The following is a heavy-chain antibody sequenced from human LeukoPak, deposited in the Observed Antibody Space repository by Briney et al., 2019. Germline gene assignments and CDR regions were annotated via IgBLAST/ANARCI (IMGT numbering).Heavy chain of an antibody. CDR3: ARDHRIAVAGTSSDY. CDR2: INPNSGGT. J-gene: IGHJ4*02. Sequence: GASVKVSCKASGYTFTGYYMHWVRQAPGQGLEWMGWINPNSGGTNYAQKFQGRVTMTRDTSISTAYMELSRLRSDDTAVYYCARDHRIAVAGTSSDYWGQGTLVTVSS. CDR1: GYTFTGYY. V-gene: IGHV1-2*02. D-gene: IGHD6-19*01.